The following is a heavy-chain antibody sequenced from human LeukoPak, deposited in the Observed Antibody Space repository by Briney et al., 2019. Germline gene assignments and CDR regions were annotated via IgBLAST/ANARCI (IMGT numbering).Heavy chain of an antibody. J-gene: IGHJ4*02. CDR3: AKDRAGLRYFDWSAAPDY. Sequence: GGSLRLSCAASGFTFSSYAMSWVRQAPGKGLEWVSAISGSGGSTYYADSVKGRFTISRDNSKNTLYLQMNSLRAEDTAVYYCAKDRAGLRYFDWSAAPDYWGQGTLVTVSS. CDR1: GFTFSSYA. V-gene: IGHV3-23*01. CDR2: ISGSGGST. D-gene: IGHD3-9*01.